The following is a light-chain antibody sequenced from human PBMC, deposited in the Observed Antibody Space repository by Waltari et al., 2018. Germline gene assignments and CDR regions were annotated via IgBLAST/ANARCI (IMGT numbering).Light chain of an antibody. CDR2: DAS. CDR1: ETVTSP. V-gene: IGKV3D-15*01. Sequence: EIVMTQSPAVLPVSPGQRATLPCRASETVTSPLPCYQHKPGQAPRLLTYDASTRAAGIPTRFSGSGSETEFTLTVTSLQSEDCAVYYCQQYYEWQTFGPGTKVEIK. J-gene: IGKJ1*01. CDR3: QQYYEWQT.